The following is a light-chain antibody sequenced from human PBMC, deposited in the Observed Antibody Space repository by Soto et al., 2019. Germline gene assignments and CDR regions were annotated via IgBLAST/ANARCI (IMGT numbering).Light chain of an antibody. CDR3: SSYTSSSTLV. CDR1: SSDVGGYNY. Sequence: QSALTQPASVSGSPGQSITISCTGTSSDVGGYNYVSWYQQHTGKAPKLMIYDVSSRPSGVSNRFSGSKSGNTASLTISGLQAEDEADYYCSSYTSSSTLVFGGGTQLTVL. J-gene: IGLJ2*01. CDR2: DVS. V-gene: IGLV2-14*01.